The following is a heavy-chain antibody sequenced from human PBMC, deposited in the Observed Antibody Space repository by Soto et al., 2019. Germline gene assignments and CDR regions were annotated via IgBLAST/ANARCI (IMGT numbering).Heavy chain of an antibody. D-gene: IGHD6-19*01. V-gene: IGHV6-1*01. Sequence: SQTLSLTGAISGDIGVGTRTALGWIRQSPSRGLEWLGRTYYRSKWYSDYAVSVKSRITINPDTSKNQFSLQLNSVTPEDTAVYYCARGSYYSGWVWGQGTLVTVYS. CDR2: TYYRSKWYS. J-gene: IGHJ4*02. CDR3: ARGSYYSGWV. CDR1: GDIGVGTRTA.